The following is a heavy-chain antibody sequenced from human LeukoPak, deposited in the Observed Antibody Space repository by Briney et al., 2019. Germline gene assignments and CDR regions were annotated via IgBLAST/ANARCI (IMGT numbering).Heavy chain of an antibody. CDR2: FYPEEGET. Sequence: ASVKVSCKVSGYTLTELSMHWVRQAPGKGREWMGGFYPEEGETIYAQKFQGRVNMPEHTSTATAYMELSSLSSEETAVSYCATEPWADYLDSWGQGTLVTVSS. CDR3: ATEPWADYLDS. V-gene: IGHV1-24*01. J-gene: IGHJ4*02. CDR1: GYTLTELS. D-gene: IGHD7-27*01.